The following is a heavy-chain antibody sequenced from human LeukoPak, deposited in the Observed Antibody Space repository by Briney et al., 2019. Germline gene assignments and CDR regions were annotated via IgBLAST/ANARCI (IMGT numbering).Heavy chain of an antibody. CDR3: VRATVRYSGYEEFDY. CDR2: ISAYNGNT. D-gene: IGHD5-12*01. CDR1: GYTFTSYG. Sequence: ASVKVSCKASGYTFTSYGIRWVRQAPGQGLEWMGWISAYNGNTNYAQKLQGRVTMTTDTSTSTAYMELRSLRSDDTAVYYCVRATVRYSGYEEFDYWGQGTLVTASS. J-gene: IGHJ4*02. V-gene: IGHV1-18*01.